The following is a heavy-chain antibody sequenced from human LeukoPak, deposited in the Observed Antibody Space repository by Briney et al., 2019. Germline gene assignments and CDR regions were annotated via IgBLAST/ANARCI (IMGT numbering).Heavy chain of an antibody. D-gene: IGHD2-2*01. V-gene: IGHV4-59*08. CDR1: GGSISNYY. CDR2: MYNSGST. Sequence: SETLSLTCTVSGGSISNYYWSWIRQPPGKGLEWIGYMYNSGSTNYNPSLESRVTISGDTSKNQFSLKLSSVTAADTAVYYCARSPCTSASCPRRNVFDIWGQGQWSPSLQ. J-gene: IGHJ3*02. CDR3: ARSPCTSASCPRRNVFDI.